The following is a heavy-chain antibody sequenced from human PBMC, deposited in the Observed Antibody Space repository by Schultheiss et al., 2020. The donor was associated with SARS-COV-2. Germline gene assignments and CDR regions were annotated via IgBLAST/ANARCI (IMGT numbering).Heavy chain of an antibody. D-gene: IGHD4-17*01. J-gene: IGHJ6*02. CDR1: GFTFSGSA. CDR2: IRSKANSYAT. Sequence: GGSLRLSCAASGFTFSGSAMHWVRQASGKGLEWVGRIRSKANSYATAYAASVKGRFTISRDDSKNTAYLQMNSLKTEDTAVYYCTRHEEDDYGDYVLGISNYYYYGMDVWGQGTTVTVSS. V-gene: IGHV3-73*01. CDR3: TRHEEDDYGDYVLGISNYYYYGMDV.